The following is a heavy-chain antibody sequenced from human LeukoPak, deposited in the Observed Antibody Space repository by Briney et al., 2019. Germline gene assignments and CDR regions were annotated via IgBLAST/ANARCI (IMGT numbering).Heavy chain of an antibody. J-gene: IGHJ4*02. Sequence: QPGGSLRLSCAASGFTFSSYSMNWVRQAPGKGLEWVSYISSSSSTIYYADSVKGRFTISRDNAKNSLYLQMNTLRVEDTAVYYCAQGGATISDYWGQGTLVTVSS. D-gene: IGHD5-12*01. V-gene: IGHV3-48*04. CDR2: ISSSSSTI. CDR3: AQGGATISDY. CDR1: GFTFSSYS.